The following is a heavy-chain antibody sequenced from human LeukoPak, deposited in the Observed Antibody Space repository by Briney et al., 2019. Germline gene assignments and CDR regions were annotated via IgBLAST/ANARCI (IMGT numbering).Heavy chain of an antibody. D-gene: IGHD3-22*01. CDR1: GGTFSSYA. CDR2: ISAYNGDT. V-gene: IGHV1-18*01. J-gene: IGHJ4*02. CDR3: ARDSKYYYDTSRWRPPVDY. Sequence: ASVKVSCKASGGTFSSYAISWVRQAPGQGLEWMGWISAYNGDTNYAQKLQGRITMTTDTSTTTAYMELRSLRFDDTAVYYCARDSKYYYDTSRWRPPVDYWGQGTLVTVSS.